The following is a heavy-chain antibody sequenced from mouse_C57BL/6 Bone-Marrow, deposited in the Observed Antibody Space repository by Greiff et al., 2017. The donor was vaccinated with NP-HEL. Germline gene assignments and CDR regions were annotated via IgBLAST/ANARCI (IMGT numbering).Heavy chain of an antibody. V-gene: IGHV1-64*01. J-gene: IGHJ4*01. CDR1: GYTFTSYW. CDR3: ARSGWLLRRDAMDY. CDR2: IHPNSGST. D-gene: IGHD2-3*01. Sequence: QVQLQQPGAELVKPGASVKLSCKASGYTFTSYWMHWVKQRPGQGLEWIGVIHPNSGSTNYNEKFKSKATLTVDKSSSTAYMKHSSLTSEDSAVYSAARSGWLLRRDAMDYWGQGTSVTVSS.